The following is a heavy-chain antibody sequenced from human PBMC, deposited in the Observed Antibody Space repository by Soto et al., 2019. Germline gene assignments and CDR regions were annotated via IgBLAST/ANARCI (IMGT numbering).Heavy chain of an antibody. V-gene: IGHV3-30*18. CDR3: AKGGVGSTSNAFDI. J-gene: IGHJ3*02. CDR2: ISYDGSNK. D-gene: IGHD1-26*01. CDR1: VFTLRSYG. Sequence: GSLRLSCAASVFTLRSYGMHWVRQAPAKGLEWVAVISYDGSNKYYADSVKGRFTISRDNSKNTLYLQMNSLRAEDTAVYYCAKGGVGSTSNAFDIWGQGTMVTVSS.